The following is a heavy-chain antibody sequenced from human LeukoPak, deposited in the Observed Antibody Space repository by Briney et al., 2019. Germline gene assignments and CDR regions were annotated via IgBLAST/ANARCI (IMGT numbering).Heavy chain of an antibody. J-gene: IGHJ4*02. CDR1: GFTFSSYA. CDR3: AKEGDYGSSAEFAS. V-gene: IGHV3-23*01. Sequence: PGGSLRLSCAASGFTFSSYAMSWVRQAPGKGLEWVSAISGSGGRTFYAGSVKGRFTISRDNSKNTLYLQMNSLRVEDTAVYYCAKEGDYGSSAEFASWGQGTLVTVSS. D-gene: IGHD6-6*01. CDR2: ISGSGGRT.